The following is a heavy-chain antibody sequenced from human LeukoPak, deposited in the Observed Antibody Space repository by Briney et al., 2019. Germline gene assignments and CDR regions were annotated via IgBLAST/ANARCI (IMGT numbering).Heavy chain of an antibody. J-gene: IGHJ5*02. D-gene: IGHD2-8*01. CDR1: GFTFSSYW. CDR2: IKQDGSEK. V-gene: IGHV3-7*01. CDR3: ARETGDIVLMVYDNWFDP. Sequence: QPGGSLRLSCAASGFTFSSYWMSWVRQAPGKGLEWLANIKQDGSEKYYVDSVKGRFTISRDNAKNSLYLQMNSLRAEDTAVYYCARETGDIVLMVYDNWFDPWGQGTLVTVSS.